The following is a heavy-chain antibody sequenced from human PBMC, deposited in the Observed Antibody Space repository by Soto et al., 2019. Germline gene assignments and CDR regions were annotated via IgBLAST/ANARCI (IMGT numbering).Heavy chain of an antibody. Sequence: ASVKVSCKASGYTFTRYYMHWVRQAPGQGLEWMGRISACGGNTNYAQKFQGRVTITADKSTSTAYMELSSLRSEDTAVYYCARDPSAYDLPAYWGQGTLVTVSS. CDR1: GYTFTRYY. J-gene: IGHJ4*02. V-gene: IGHV1-46*01. CDR3: ARDPSAYDLPAY. D-gene: IGHD5-12*01. CDR2: ISACGGNT.